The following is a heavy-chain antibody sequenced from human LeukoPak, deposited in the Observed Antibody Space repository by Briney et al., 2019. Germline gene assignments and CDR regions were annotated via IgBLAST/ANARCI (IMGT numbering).Heavy chain of an antibody. CDR1: GFTFSSYS. V-gene: IGHV3-21*01. J-gene: IGHJ4*02. D-gene: IGHD1-26*01. CDR3: ARVQIVGATYDY. Sequence: GGSLRLSCAASGFTFSSYSMNWVRQAPGKGLEWVSSISSSSSYIYYADSVKGRFTISRDNAKNSLYLQMNSLRAEDTAVYCCARVQIVGATYDYWGQGTLVTVSS. CDR2: ISSSSSYI.